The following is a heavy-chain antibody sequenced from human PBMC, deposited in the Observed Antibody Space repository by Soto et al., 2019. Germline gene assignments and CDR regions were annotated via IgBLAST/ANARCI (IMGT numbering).Heavy chain of an antibody. D-gene: IGHD1-20*01. V-gene: IGHV3-53*01. CDR2: IYSGGST. J-gene: IGHJ6*02. CDR1: GFTVSSNY. CDR3: ARDNWNRDYYYYYGMDV. Sequence: GGSLRLSCAASGFTVSSNYMSWVRQAPGKGLEWVSVIYSGGSTYYADSVKGRFTISRDNSKNTLYPQMNSLRAEDTAVYYCARDNWNRDYYYYYGMDVWGQGTTVTVS.